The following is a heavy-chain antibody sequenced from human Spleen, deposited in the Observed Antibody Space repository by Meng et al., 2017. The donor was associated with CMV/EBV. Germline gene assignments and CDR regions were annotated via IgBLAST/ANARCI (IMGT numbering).Heavy chain of an antibody. D-gene: IGHD3-3*01. CDR2: INPNSGGT. J-gene: IGHJ4*02. CDR3: ARELGPYYDFWSGYYKGYFDY. V-gene: IGHV1-2*02. Sequence: ASVKVSCKASGYTFTGYYMHWVRQAPGQGLEWMGWINPNSGGTNYAQKFQGRVTMTRDTSISTAYRALSRLRSDDTAVYYCARELGPYYDFWSGYYKGYFDYWGQGTLVTVSS. CDR1: GYTFTGYY.